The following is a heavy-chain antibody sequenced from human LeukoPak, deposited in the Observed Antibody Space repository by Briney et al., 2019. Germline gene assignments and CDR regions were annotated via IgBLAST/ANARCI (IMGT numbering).Heavy chain of an antibody. J-gene: IGHJ4*02. Sequence: SETLSLTCAVYGGSFSGYYWSWIRQPPGKGLEWIGEINHSVSTNYNPSLKSRVTLSVDTSKNQFSLKLSSVTAADTAVYYCASRDGYNYCFDYWGQGTLVTVSS. CDR1: GGSFSGYY. CDR2: INHSVST. CDR3: ASRDGYNYCFDY. D-gene: IGHD5-24*01. V-gene: IGHV4-34*01.